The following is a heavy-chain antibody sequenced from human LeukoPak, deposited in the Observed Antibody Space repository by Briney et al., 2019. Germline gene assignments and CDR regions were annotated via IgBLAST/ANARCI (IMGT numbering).Heavy chain of an antibody. CDR2: ISGSGGST. CDR1: GFTFSSYA. D-gene: IGHD2-2*01. J-gene: IGHJ6*04. CDR3: AKVLGYCSSTSCYEEGSVDHYYGMDV. V-gene: IGHV3-23*01. Sequence: GGSLRLSCAASGFTFSSYAMSWVRQAPGKGLEWVSAISGSGGSTYYADSVKGRFTISRDNSKNTLYLQMNSLRAEDTAVYYCAKVLGYCSSTSCYEEGSVDHYYGMDVWGKGTTVTVSS.